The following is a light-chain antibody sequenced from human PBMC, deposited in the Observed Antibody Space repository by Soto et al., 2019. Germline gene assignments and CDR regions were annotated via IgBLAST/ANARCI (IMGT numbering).Light chain of an antibody. CDR3: QQRSNWPPYT. J-gene: IGKJ2*01. V-gene: IGKV3D-20*02. CDR2: GAS. CDR1: QSVSSGY. Sequence: EIVLTQSPGTLSLSPGERATLSCRASQSVSSGYLAWYQQKPGQAPRLLIYGASSRATGIPDRFSGSGSGTDFTLTISSLEPEDFAVYYCQQRSNWPPYTFGQGTKLEIK.